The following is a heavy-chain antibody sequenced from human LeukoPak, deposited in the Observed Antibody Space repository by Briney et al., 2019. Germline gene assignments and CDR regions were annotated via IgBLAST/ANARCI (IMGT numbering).Heavy chain of an antibody. CDR1: GVYSNSSY. J-gene: IGHJ4*02. Sequence: SDTLSLICTVSGVYSNSSYWSCIRQPPANAPDLIWHIYYSGSTDYNPSLKSRVTISVDTSKNQFSLKLNSVTAADTAVYYCARHRGPAADFFCDYWGQGALVTVSS. CDR2: IYYSGST. V-gene: IGHV4-59*08. CDR3: ARHRGPAADFFCDY. D-gene: IGHD2-2*01.